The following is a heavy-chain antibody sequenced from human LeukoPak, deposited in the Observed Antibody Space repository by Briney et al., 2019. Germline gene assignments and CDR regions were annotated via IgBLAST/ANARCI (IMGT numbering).Heavy chain of an antibody. V-gene: IGHV4-59*01. J-gene: IGHJ5*02. D-gene: IGHD5-12*01. CDR2: IYYSGST. CDR3: ARGGGSGYDGEFDP. CDR1: GGSISSYY. Sequence: SETLSLTCTVSGGSISSYYWSWIRQPPGKGLEWIGYIYYSGSTNYNPSLRSRVTISVDTSKNQFSLKLSSVTAADTAVYYCARGGGSGYDGEFDPWGQGTLVTVSS.